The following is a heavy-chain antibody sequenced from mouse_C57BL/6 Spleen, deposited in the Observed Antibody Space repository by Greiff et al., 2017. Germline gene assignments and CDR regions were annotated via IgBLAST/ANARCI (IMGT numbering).Heavy chain of an antibody. CDR1: GYTFTSYW. D-gene: IGHD2-4*01. Sequence: DVQLQESGTVLARPGASVKMSCKTSGYTFTSYWMHWVNQRPGQGLEWIGAICPGNSDTSYTQKFKGKAKLTAVTSASTAYMELSSLTNEDSAVYYWTVGYYDYDVAMDYWGQGTSVTVSS. CDR3: TVGYYDYDVAMDY. J-gene: IGHJ4*01. V-gene: IGHV1-5*01. CDR2: ICPGNSDT.